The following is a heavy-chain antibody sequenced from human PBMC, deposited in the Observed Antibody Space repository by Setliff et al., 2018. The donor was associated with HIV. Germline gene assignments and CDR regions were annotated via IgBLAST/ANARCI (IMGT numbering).Heavy chain of an antibody. CDR1: GDSINNYY. J-gene: IGHJ4*02. CDR3: ARPAPRGYSYGHYYFDY. V-gene: IGHV4-59*08. CDR2: VYSTGST. Sequence: SETLSLTCTVSGDSINNYYWSWIRQPPGKGLEWIGYVYSTGSTNSKSSLKSRVTISVDTSKNQFSLKLSSVTAADTAVYYCARPAPRGYSYGHYYFDYWGQGTLVTVSS. D-gene: IGHD5-18*01.